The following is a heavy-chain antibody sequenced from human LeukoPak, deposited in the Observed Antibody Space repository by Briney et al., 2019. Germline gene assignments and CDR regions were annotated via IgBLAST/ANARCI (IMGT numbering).Heavy chain of an antibody. Sequence: ASVKVSCKASGYTFTGYYMHWVRQAPGQGLEWMGWINPNSGGTNYAQKFQGRVTMTRDTSISTAYMELSSLRSEDTAVYYCARVVNYDSSGYRYYYGMDVWGQGTTVTVSS. CDR2: INPNSGGT. D-gene: IGHD3-22*01. CDR1: GYTFTGYY. CDR3: ARVVNYDSSGYRYYYGMDV. J-gene: IGHJ6*02. V-gene: IGHV1-2*02.